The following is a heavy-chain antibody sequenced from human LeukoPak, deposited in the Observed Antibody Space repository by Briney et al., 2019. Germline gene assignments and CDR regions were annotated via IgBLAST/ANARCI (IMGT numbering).Heavy chain of an antibody. D-gene: IGHD2-15*01. CDR1: GFTFSSYA. V-gene: IGHV3-30-3*01. Sequence: AGGSLRLSCAASGFTFSSYAMHWVRQAPGKGLEWVAVISYDGSNKYYADSVKGRFTISRDNSKNTLYLQMNSLRAEDTAVYYCASTGYAPFVGAFDIWGQGTMVTVSS. CDR2: ISYDGSNK. J-gene: IGHJ3*02. CDR3: ASTGYAPFVGAFDI.